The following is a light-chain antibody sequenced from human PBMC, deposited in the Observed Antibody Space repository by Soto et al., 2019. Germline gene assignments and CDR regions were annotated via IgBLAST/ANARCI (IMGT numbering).Light chain of an antibody. CDR3: QQYASSPLT. CDR1: QSVGRDY. V-gene: IGKV3-20*01. CDR2: HAS. J-gene: IGKJ4*01. Sequence: EIVLTQSPGTLSLSPGERATLSCRASQSVGRDYLAWYQQKPGQAPRLLIYHASSRATGIPDRSSGSGSGTDFTLTISRLEPEDFAEFYCQQYASSPLTFGGGTKVEIK.